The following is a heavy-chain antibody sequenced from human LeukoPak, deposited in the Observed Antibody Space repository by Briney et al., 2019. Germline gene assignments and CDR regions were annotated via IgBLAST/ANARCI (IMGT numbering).Heavy chain of an antibody. CDR2: ISGSGGTT. CDR3: AKARTSSAGDYFDY. V-gene: IGHV3-23*01. D-gene: IGHD2-2*01. CDR1: GFTFSSYA. Sequence: GGSLRLSCAASGFTFSSYAMSWVRQAPGKGLEWVSVISGSGGTTYFADSVKGRFTISRDSSENTLFLQMNSLRADDTAVYYCAKARTSSAGDYFDYWGQGTLVTVSS. J-gene: IGHJ4*02.